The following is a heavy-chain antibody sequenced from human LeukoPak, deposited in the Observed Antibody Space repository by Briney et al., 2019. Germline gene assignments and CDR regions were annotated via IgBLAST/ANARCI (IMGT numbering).Heavy chain of an antibody. V-gene: IGHV1-2*02. CDR2: INPHSGGT. Sequence: ASVKVSCKASGYTFTRYYMHWVRQAPGQGLEWMGWINPHSGGTNYAQNFQGRVTMTRDTSISTAYMELSSLRSDDTAVYYCARVFGSYWAFDYWGQGTLVTVSS. CDR3: ARVFGSYWAFDY. J-gene: IGHJ4*02. CDR1: GYTFTRYY. D-gene: IGHD1-26*01.